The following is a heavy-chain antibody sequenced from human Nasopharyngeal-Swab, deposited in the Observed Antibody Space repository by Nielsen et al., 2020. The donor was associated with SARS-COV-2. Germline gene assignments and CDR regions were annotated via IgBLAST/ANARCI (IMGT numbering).Heavy chain of an antibody. CDR1: GFTFSSYS. Sequence: GGSLRLSCAASGFTFSSYSMNWVRQAPGKGLEWVPSISSSSSYIYYADSVKGRFTISRDNAKNSLYLQMNSLRAEDTAVYYCARGVGAYGSGPLFDYWGQGTLVTVSS. V-gene: IGHV3-21*01. J-gene: IGHJ4*02. CDR3: ARGVGAYGSGPLFDY. CDR2: ISSSSSYI. D-gene: IGHD3-10*01.